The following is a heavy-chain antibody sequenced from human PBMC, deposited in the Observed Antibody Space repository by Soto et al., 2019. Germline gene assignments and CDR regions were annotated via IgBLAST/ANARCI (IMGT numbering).Heavy chain of an antibody. CDR1: GGTFSSYA. D-gene: IGHD3-16*01. Sequence: ASVKVSCKASGGTFSSYAISWVRQAPGQGLEWMGGIIPIFVTANYAQKFQGRVTITADKSTGTAYMELSSLRSEDTAVYYCARVGSLPYGMDVWGQGTTVTVSS. V-gene: IGHV1-69*06. J-gene: IGHJ6*02. CDR2: IIPIFVTA. CDR3: ARVGSLPYGMDV.